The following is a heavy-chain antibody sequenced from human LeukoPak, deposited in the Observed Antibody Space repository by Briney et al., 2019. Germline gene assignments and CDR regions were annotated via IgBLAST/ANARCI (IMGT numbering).Heavy chain of an antibody. V-gene: IGHV1-69*05. CDR1: GGTFSSYA. CDR2: IIPIFGTA. CDR3: ARGKWGNYGPVVYFQH. Sequence: ASVNVSCKASGGTFSSYAISWVRQAPGQGLEWMGGIIPIFGTANYAQKFQGRVTITTDESTSTAYMELSSLRSEDTAVYYCARGKWGNYGPVVYFQHWGQGTLVTVSS. J-gene: IGHJ1*01. D-gene: IGHD1-7*01.